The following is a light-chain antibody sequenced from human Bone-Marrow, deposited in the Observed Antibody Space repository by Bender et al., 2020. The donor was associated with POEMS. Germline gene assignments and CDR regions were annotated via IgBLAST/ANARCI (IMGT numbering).Light chain of an antibody. V-gene: IGLV2-23*01. CDR2: DGS. J-gene: IGLJ1*01. CDR3: RSYGGNYTFV. CDR1: SSNIGKYNL. Sequence: QSALTQPASVSGSPGQSITISCTGSSSNIGKYNLVSWYQQDPGKAPKLILYDGSKRPSGVSNRLSGSKSGSTASLTISGIQTEDEAEYYCRSYGGNYTFVFGTGTKVPAL.